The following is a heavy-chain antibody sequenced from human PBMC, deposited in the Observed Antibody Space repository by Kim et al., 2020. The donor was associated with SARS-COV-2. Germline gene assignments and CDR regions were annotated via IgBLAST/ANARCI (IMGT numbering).Heavy chain of an antibody. CDR2: ISYDGSNK. CDR1: GFTFSSYG. CDR3: AKTPGIAAAGTGVDYYYYCMDV. D-gene: IGHD6-13*01. Sequence: GGSLRLSCAASGFTFSSYGMHWVRQAPGKGLEWVAVISYDGSNKYYADSVKGRFTISRDNSKNTLYLQMNSLRAEDTAVYYCAKTPGIAAAGTGVDYYYYCMDVWGQGTTVTVSS. J-gene: IGHJ6*02. V-gene: IGHV3-30*18.